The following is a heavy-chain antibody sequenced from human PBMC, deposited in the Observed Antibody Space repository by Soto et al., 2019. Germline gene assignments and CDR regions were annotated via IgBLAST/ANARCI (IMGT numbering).Heavy chain of an antibody. V-gene: IGHV3-21*01. CDR2: ISSSSSYI. CDR1: GFTFSSYS. CDR3: ARDTGDYGSGSYPDY. D-gene: IGHD3-10*01. Sequence: EVQLVESGGGLVKPGGSLRLSCAASGFTFSSYSMNWVRQAPGKGLEWVSSISSSSSYIYYADSVKGRFTISRDNAKNPLYLQMNSLRAEDTAVYYCARDTGDYGSGSYPDYWGQGTLVTVSS. J-gene: IGHJ4*02.